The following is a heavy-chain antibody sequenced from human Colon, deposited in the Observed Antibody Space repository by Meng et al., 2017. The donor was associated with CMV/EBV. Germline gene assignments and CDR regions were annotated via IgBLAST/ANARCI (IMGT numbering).Heavy chain of an antibody. D-gene: IGHD3/OR15-3a*01. CDR3: ARTVWTGTPRGFDP. CDR2: IYYSGST. CDR1: GDSITSYY. V-gene: IGHV4-59*01. J-gene: IGHJ5*02. Sequence: GSLRLSCTVSGDSITSYYWSWIRQPPGKGLEWIGYIYYSGSTNYNPSLKSRVTISVDTSKNQFSLKLSSVTAADTAVYYCARTVWTGTPRGFDPWGQGTLVTVSS.